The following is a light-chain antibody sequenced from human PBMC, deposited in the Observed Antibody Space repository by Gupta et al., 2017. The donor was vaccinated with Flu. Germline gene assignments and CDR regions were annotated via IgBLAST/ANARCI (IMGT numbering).Light chain of an antibody. V-gene: IGLV1-44*01. Sequence: QSVLTQPPSASGTPGQRVTISCSGSSSNIGSNTVSRYQQLPGTAPKLLMYRNNQRPSGVPDRFSGSKSGASASLAISGLRSEDEADYYWAAWDGSLSGVVFGGGTNLTVL. CDR2: RNN. CDR3: AAWDGSLSGVV. CDR1: SSNIGSNT. J-gene: IGLJ2*01.